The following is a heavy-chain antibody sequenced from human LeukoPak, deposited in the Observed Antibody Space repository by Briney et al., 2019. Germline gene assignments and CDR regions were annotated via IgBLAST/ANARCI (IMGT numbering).Heavy chain of an antibody. V-gene: IGHV3-30*18. D-gene: IGHD3-22*01. CDR2: ISYDGSNK. Sequence: PGGSLRLSCAASGFTFSSYGMHWVRQAPGKGLEGVAVISYDGSNKYYADSVKGRFTISRDNSKNTLYLQMNSLGAEDTAVYFCAKYGSYNYYDRSPDYWGQGTLVTVSS. CDR3: AKYGSYNYYDRSPDY. J-gene: IGHJ4*02. CDR1: GFTFSSYG.